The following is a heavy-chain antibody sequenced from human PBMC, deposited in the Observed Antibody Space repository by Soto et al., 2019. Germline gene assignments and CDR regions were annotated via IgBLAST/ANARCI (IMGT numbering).Heavy chain of an antibody. CDR3: ARDYYANNWFDP. CDR1: GYTFTGYY. V-gene: IGHV1-2*02. Sequence: ASLKVSCKASGYTFTGYYMHWVRQAPGQGLEWMGWINPNSGGTNYAQKFQGRVTMTRDTSISTAYMELSRLRSDDTAVYYCARDYYANNWFDPWGQGTLVTVSS. J-gene: IGHJ5*02. D-gene: IGHD3-10*01. CDR2: INPNSGGT.